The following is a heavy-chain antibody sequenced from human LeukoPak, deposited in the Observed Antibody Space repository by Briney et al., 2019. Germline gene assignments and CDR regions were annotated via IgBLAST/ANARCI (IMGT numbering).Heavy chain of an antibody. J-gene: IGHJ5*02. V-gene: IGHV1-69*13. CDR1: GGTFTSYA. Sequence: ASVKVSCKPSGGTFTSYAITWGGQAPGQGLDGMGKIIPISGTTNYAQKFQGRVTFTADESTSTAYMELSSLRSEDTALYYCARKLRLGGNWFDPWGQGTLVTVSS. D-gene: IGHD1-26*01. CDR2: IIPISGTT. CDR3: ARKLRLGGNWFDP.